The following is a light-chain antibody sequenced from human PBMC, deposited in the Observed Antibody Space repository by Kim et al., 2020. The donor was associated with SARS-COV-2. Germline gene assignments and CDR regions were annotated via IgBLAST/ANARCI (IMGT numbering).Light chain of an antibody. V-gene: IGKV1-5*03. J-gene: IGKJ1*01. Sequence: DIQMTQSPSTLSASVGDRVTITCRASQSIGNLLAWYQQKPGKAPKLLIYKASTLESGVPSGFSGSGSGTEFTLTISSLQPDDFATYYCQQYTNDPWTFGQGTKVDIK. CDR2: KAS. CDR1: QSIGNL. CDR3: QQYTNDPWT.